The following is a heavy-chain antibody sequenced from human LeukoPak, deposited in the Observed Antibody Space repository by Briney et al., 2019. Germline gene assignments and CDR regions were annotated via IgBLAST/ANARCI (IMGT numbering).Heavy chain of an antibody. V-gene: IGHV1-18*01. CDR1: GYTFTSYG. Sequence: ASVKVSCKASGYTFTSYGISWVRQAPGQGLEWMGWISAYNGNTNYAQKLQGRDTMTTDTSTSTAYMELRSLRSDDTAVYYCARVELYYYDSSGYLSNYYYYMDVWGKGTTVTVSS. CDR2: ISAYNGNT. CDR3: ARVELYYYDSSGYLSNYYYYMDV. D-gene: IGHD3-22*01. J-gene: IGHJ6*03.